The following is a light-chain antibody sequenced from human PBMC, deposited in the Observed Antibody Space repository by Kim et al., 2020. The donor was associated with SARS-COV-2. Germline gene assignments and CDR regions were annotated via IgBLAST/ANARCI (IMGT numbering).Light chain of an antibody. CDR1: QSVSSSY. CDR3: QQFHSTLWT. J-gene: IGKJ1*01. CDR2: GTS. Sequence: SPGERASLSCRASQSVSSSYLAWYQQKPGQAPRLLIYGTSTRATGIPDRFSGSGSGADFTLTISRLEPEDFAVYYCQQFHSTLWTFGQGTKVDIK. V-gene: IGKV3-20*01.